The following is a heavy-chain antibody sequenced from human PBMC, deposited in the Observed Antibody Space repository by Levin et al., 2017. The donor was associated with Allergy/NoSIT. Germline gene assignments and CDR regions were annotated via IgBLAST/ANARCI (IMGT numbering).Heavy chain of an antibody. V-gene: IGHV4-31*03. D-gene: IGHD2-8*02. CDR2: IYYSGST. CDR3: ATSGGEDY. J-gene: IGHJ4*02. Sequence: PSQTLSLTCTVSGGSIATGGYYWSWIRQHPGKGLEWLGYIYYSGSTYYNPSLNSRIMMSIDTSKNQFSLELTSVTAADTAVYYCATSGGEDYWGQGILVTVSS. CDR1: GGSIATGGYY.